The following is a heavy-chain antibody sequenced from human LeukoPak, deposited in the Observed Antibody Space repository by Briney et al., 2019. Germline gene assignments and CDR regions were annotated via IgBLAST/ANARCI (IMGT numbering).Heavy chain of an antibody. CDR3: AKTDYGGNSGAFDI. CDR1: GFTFSLFA. Sequence: GGSLRLSCAASGFTFSLFAMHWVRQAPGKGLEWVAFIRYDGSNKYYADSVKGRFTISRDNSKNTLYLQMNSLRAEDTAVYYCAKTDYGGNSGAFDIWGQGTMVTVSS. V-gene: IGHV3-30*02. CDR2: IRYDGSNK. J-gene: IGHJ3*02. D-gene: IGHD4-23*01.